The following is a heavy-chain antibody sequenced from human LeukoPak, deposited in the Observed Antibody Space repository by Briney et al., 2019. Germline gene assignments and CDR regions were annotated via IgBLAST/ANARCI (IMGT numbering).Heavy chain of an antibody. J-gene: IGHJ4*02. D-gene: IGHD3-10*01. CDR1: GYTFTSYA. CDR3: ALQGVRGVSYYFDY. V-gene: IGHV1-3*01. Sequence: ASVKVSCKASGYTFTSYAMHWVRQAPGQRLEWMGWISAGNGNTKYSQKFQVRVTITRDTSASTAYMELSSLRSEDTAVYYCALQGVRGVSYYFDYWGQGTLVTVSS. CDR2: ISAGNGNT.